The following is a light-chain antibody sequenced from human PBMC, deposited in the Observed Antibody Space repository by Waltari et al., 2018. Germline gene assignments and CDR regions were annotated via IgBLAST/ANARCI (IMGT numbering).Light chain of an antibody. CDR2: CAS. V-gene: IGKV3-15*01. J-gene: IGKJ1*01. Sequence: ARAVGSSNLAGYQPKAGQAPRLLIYCASTRATGIPARFRGSGSGTEVTLTISSMQSEDFAVYYCQQYNNWPPWTFGQGTKVEIK. CDR3: QQYNNWPPWT. CDR1: AVGSSN.